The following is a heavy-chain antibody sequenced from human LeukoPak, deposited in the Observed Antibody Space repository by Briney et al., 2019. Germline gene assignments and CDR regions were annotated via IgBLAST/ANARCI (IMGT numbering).Heavy chain of an antibody. V-gene: IGHV1-69*04. CDR2: IIPILGIA. CDR1: GGTFSSYA. J-gene: IGHJ4*02. CDR3: AREIWFGELLLYYFDY. D-gene: IGHD3-10*01. Sequence: SVKVSCKASGGTFSSYAISWVRQAPGQGLEWMGRIIPILGIANYAQEFQGRVTITADKSTSTAYMELSSLRSEDTAVYYCAREIWFGELLLYYFDYWGQGTLVTVSS.